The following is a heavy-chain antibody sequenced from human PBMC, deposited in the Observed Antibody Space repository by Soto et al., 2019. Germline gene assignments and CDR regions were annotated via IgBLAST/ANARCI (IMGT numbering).Heavy chain of an antibody. CDR2: ISSSSSYT. CDR1: GFTFSDYY. J-gene: IGHJ6*02. D-gene: IGHD3-10*01. V-gene: IGHV3-11*06. Sequence: PGGSLRLSCAASGFTFSDYYMSWIRQAPGKGLEWVSYISSSSSYTNYADSVKGRFTISRDNAKNSLYLQMNSLRAEDTAVYYCARGPTGRTGSYGYYGMDVWGQGTTVTVSS. CDR3: ARGPTGRTGSYGYYGMDV.